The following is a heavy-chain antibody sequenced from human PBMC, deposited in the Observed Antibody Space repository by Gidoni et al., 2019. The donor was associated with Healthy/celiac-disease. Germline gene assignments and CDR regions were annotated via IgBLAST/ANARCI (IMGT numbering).Heavy chain of an antibody. J-gene: IGHJ3*02. CDR2: ISYDGSNK. CDR3: ARDGARITVTTYTFDI. D-gene: IGHD4-17*01. CDR1: GFTFCSYA. V-gene: IGHV3-30*04. Sequence: QVQLVESGGGVVQPGRSLRLSCAASGFTFCSYAMHWVRQAPGKGLEWVAVISYDGSNKYYADSVKGRFTISRDNSKNTLYLQMNSLRAEDTAVYYCARDGARITVTTYTFDIWGQGTMVTVSS.